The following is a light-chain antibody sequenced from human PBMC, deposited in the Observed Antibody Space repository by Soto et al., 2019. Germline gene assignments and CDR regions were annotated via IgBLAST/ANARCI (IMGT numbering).Light chain of an antibody. CDR2: GAS. Sequence: EIVLTQSPGTLSLSPGERATLSCRASQSVSSNYLAWYQQKPGQPPRLLIYGASSRATGIPDRFSGSGSGTYFSLTITRLEPQAFAVHYCQHYGSSPLTFGQGTEVAIK. J-gene: IGKJ1*01. CDR1: QSVSSNY. V-gene: IGKV3-20*01. CDR3: QHYGSSPLT.